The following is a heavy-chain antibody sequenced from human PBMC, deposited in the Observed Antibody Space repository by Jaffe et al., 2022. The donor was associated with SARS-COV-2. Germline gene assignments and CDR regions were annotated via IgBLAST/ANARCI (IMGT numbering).Heavy chain of an antibody. V-gene: IGHV3-13*01. J-gene: IGHJ6*02. Sequence: EVQLVESGGGLVQPGGSLRLSCAASGFTFSSYDMHWVRQATGKGLEWVSAIGTAGDTYYPGSVKGRFTISRENAKNSLYLQMNSLRAGDTAVYYCAREVPAATKVGSYGMDVWGQGTTVTVSS. CDR1: GFTFSSYD. D-gene: IGHD2-2*01. CDR2: IGTAGDT. CDR3: AREVPAATKVGSYGMDV.